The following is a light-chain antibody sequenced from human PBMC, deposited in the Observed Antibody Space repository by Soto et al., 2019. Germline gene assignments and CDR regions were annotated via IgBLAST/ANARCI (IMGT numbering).Light chain of an antibody. CDR1: QSISSW. Sequence: IQMTQSPSTLSASVGDRVTITCRPSQSISSWLAWYQQKPGKAPNLLIYKASTLESGVPSRFSGSGSGTEFTLTISSVQPDDFATYYCQQYKSYPLTFGGGTKVDIK. CDR2: KAS. V-gene: IGKV1-5*03. CDR3: QQYKSYPLT. J-gene: IGKJ4*01.